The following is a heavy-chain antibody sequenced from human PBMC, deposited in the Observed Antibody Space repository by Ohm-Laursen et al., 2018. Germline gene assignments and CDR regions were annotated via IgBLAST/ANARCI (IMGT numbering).Heavy chain of an antibody. V-gene: IGHV1-69*06. CDR2: IIPIFGTA. Sequence: VSSVKVSCKASGGTFSSYAISWVRQAPGQGLEWMGGIIPIFGTANYAQKFQGRVTITADKSTSTAYMELSSLRSEDTAVYYCARGDSRWLQNRYYFDYWGQGTLVTVSS. CDR1: GGTFSSYA. CDR3: ARGDSRWLQNRYYFDY. J-gene: IGHJ4*02. D-gene: IGHD5-24*01.